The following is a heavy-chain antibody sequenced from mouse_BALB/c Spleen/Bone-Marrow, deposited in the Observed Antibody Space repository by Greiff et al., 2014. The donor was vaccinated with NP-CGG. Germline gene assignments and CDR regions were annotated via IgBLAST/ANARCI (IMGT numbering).Heavy chain of an antibody. CDR3: AISGYYVSNYAIDY. J-gene: IGHJ4*01. D-gene: IGHD1-1*01. CDR2: INPGSGGT. V-gene: IGHV1-54*01. CDR1: GYAFTNYL. Sequence: VQLQQSGAELVRPGTSVKVSCKASGYAFTNYLIEWVKQRPGQGLEWIGVINPGSGGTNYNEKFKGKATLTADKSSSTAYMQLSRLTSDDSAVYFCAISGYYVSNYAIDYWGQGTSVTVSS.